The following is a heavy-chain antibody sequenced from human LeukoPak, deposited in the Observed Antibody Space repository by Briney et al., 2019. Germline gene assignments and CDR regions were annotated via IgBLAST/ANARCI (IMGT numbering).Heavy chain of an antibody. V-gene: IGHV5-51*01. J-gene: IGHJ4*02. Sequence: HGESLKISCKGSGYIFTNYWISWVRQMPGKGLEWVGIIFPADSKTRCSPTFQGQVTISADKSINTAYLQWTSLKASDTAIYYCARRDYGANSGNSYLFDYWGQGTLVTISS. CDR2: IFPADSKT. CDR3: ARRDYGANSGNSYLFDY. D-gene: IGHD4-23*01. CDR1: GYIFTNYW.